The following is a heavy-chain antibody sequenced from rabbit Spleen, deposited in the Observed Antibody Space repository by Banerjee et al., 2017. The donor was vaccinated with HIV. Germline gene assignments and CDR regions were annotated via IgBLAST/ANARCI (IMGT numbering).Heavy chain of an antibody. J-gene: IGHJ3*01. Sequence: QSLEESGGDLVKPGASLTLTCTASGVSFSSSSYMCWVRQAPGKGLEWIACIYTGNGKTYYASWAKGRFTISKTSSTTVTLRMTSLTVADTATYFCARDTGSSFSSYGMDLWGQGTLVTVS. V-gene: IGHV1S40*01. CDR1: GVSFSSSSY. CDR3: ARDTGSSFSSYGMDL. CDR2: IYTGNGKT. D-gene: IGHD8-1*01.